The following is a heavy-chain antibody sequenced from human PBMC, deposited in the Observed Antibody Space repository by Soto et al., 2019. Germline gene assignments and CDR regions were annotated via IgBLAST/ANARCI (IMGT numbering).Heavy chain of an antibody. J-gene: IGHJ6*02. CDR3: ARIISAGAIFGVVTISNYGMDV. V-gene: IGHV4-59*01. D-gene: IGHD3-3*01. CDR1: GGSISSYD. Sequence: SETLSLTCTVSGGSISSYDGSWIRQPPGKGLEGIGYIYYSGSTNYNPSLKSRVTISVDTSKNQFSLKLSSVTAADTAVYYCARIISAGAIFGVVTISNYGMDVWGQRTTVTVSS. CDR2: IYYSGST.